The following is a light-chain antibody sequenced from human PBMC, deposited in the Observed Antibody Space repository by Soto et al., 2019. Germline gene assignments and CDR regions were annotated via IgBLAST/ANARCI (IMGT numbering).Light chain of an antibody. CDR3: QQRSNWPIT. J-gene: IGKJ5*01. CDR2: DVS. Sequence: EIVMTQSPATLSVSPGERATLSCRASQSVSSNLAWYQQKPGQAPRLLMYDVSNRATGIPARFSGSGSGTDFTLTISSLEPEDFAVYYCQQRSNWPITFGQGTRLEIK. V-gene: IGKV3-11*01. CDR1: QSVSSN.